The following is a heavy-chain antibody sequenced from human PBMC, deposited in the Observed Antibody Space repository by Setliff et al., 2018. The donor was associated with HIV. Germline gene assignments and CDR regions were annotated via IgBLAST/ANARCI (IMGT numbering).Heavy chain of an antibody. CDR3: ARVMDWSGGSYCTDY. D-gene: IGHD2-15*01. V-gene: IGHV3-7*03. CDR2: IKRDGSVQ. CDR1: EFTFENYW. Sequence: LRLSCVGSEFTFENYWMSWVRQAPEKGLEWVANIKRDGSVQLYVDSVKGRFTISRDNRKSSVYLQMNSLRDEDTALYFCARVMDWSGGSYCTDYLGQGTLVTVSS. J-gene: IGHJ4*02.